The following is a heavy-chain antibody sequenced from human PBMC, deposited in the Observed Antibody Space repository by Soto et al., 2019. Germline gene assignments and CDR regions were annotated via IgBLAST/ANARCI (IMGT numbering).Heavy chain of an antibody. V-gene: IGHV3-66*01. CDR1: GFTVSSKY. D-gene: IGHD2-15*01. J-gene: IGHJ6*04. Sequence: EVQLVESGGGLVQPGGSLRLSCAASGFTVSSKYMSWVRQAPGKGLEWVSLIQSGGPTYYADSEKGRFTISRDTSENTVHLQMDSLRAEDTAVYYSARDDVRCDGGRCYGVPLDFWGKGTTVTVSS. CDR2: IQSGGPT. CDR3: ARDDVRCDGGRCYGVPLDF.